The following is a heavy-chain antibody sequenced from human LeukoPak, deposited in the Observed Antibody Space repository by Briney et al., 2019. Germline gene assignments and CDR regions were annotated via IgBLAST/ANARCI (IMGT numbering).Heavy chain of an antibody. Sequence: PSGGSLRLSCAASGFTFSSYAMSWVRQAPGKGLEWVSAISGSGGSTYYADSVKGRFTISRDNSKNTLYLQMNSLRAEDTAVYYCAQGSIYYGSGSYSWGIDYWGQGTLVTVSS. J-gene: IGHJ4*02. CDR2: ISGSGGST. CDR1: GFTFSSYA. D-gene: IGHD3-10*01. CDR3: AQGSIYYGSGSYSWGIDY. V-gene: IGHV3-23*01.